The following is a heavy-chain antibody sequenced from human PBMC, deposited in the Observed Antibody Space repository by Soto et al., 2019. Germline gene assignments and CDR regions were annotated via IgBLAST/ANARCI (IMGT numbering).Heavy chain of an antibody. J-gene: IGHJ3*02. D-gene: IGHD2-2*01. CDR1: GFTFSNYG. Sequence: EVQLLESGGDLAQPGGSLRLSCAASGFTFSNYGMNWVRQAPGKGLEWVSSITNGAGGTYYAESVKGRFTISRDNSNNAMFLQMNSLRAEDTAVYYCAKPFSTQYQGGAFDIWGQGTVVTVSS. CDR2: ITNGAGGT. V-gene: IGHV3-23*01. CDR3: AKPFSTQYQGGAFDI.